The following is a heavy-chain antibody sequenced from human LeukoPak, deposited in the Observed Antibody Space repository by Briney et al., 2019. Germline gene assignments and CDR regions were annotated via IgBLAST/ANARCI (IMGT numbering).Heavy chain of an antibody. CDR3: ARRGTGYPFDY. J-gene: IGHJ4*02. D-gene: IGHD3-9*01. CDR1: GYSISSGYY. CDR2: IYSSGST. Sequence: PSETLSLTCTVSGYSISSGYYWGWIRQPPGKGLEWIGSIYSSGSTYYNPSLKSRVTISVDTSKNQFSLKLSSVTAADTAVYYCARRGTGYPFDYWGQGILVTVSS. V-gene: IGHV4-38-2*02.